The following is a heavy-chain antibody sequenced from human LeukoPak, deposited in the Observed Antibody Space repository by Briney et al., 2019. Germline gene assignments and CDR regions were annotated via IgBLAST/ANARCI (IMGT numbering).Heavy chain of an antibody. D-gene: IGHD4-11*01. Sequence: GRSLRLSCAASGFTFSSYAMHWVRKAPGKGLEWVAVISYDGSNKYYADSVKGRFTISRDNSKNTLYLQMNSLRAEDTAVYYCARTYSNYDAFDIWGQGTMVTVSS. CDR2: ISYDGSNK. V-gene: IGHV3-30-3*01. CDR1: GFTFSSYA. CDR3: ARTYSNYDAFDI. J-gene: IGHJ3*02.